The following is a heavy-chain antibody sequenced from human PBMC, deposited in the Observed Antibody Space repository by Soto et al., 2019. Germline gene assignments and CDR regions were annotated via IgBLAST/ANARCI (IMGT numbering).Heavy chain of an antibody. CDR2: IKPDGSEK. J-gene: IGHJ5*02. CDR3: ARSITTLGVVTISDDNWFDP. V-gene: IGHV3-7*03. D-gene: IGHD3-3*01. CDR1: GLTFSSYW. Sequence: EGQLVESGGGLVQPGGSLRLSCEASGLTFSSYWMTWVRQAPGKGLEWMADIKPDGSEKYYVDSVEGRFTISRDNAKNSIYLEMNSLRVEDTAVYYCARSITTLGVVTISDDNWFDPWGQGTPVTVSS.